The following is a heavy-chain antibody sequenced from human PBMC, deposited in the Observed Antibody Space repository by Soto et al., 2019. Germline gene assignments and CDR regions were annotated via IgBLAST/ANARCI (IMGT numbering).Heavy chain of an antibody. CDR1: GFTFSSYA. Sequence: GGSLRLSCAASGFTFSSYAMSWVRQAPGKGLEWVSAISGSGGSTYYADSVKGRFTISRDNSKNTLYLQMNSLRAEDTAVYYCAKDGGYGDSRKYGEYYYYGMDVWGQGTTVTVSS. CDR2: ISGSGGST. J-gene: IGHJ6*02. CDR3: AKDGGYGDSRKYGEYYYYGMDV. V-gene: IGHV3-23*01. D-gene: IGHD4-17*01.